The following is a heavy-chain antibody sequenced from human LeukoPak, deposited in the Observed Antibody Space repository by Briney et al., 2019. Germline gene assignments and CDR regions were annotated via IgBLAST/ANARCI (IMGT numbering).Heavy chain of an antibody. CDR3: ARRGLWELQSDY. CDR2: INHSGST. V-gene: IGHV4-34*01. CDR1: GGPFSGYY. Sequence: PSETLSLTCAVYGGPFSGYYWSWIRQPPGKGLEWIGEINHSGSTNFNPSLKSRVTISVDTSKNQFSLKLSSVTAADTAVYYCARRGLWELQSDYWGQGTLVTVSS. D-gene: IGHD1-26*01. J-gene: IGHJ4*02.